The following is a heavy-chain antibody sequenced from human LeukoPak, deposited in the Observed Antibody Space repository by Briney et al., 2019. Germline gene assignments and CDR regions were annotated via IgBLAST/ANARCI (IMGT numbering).Heavy chain of an antibody. V-gene: IGHV3-74*03. CDR3: GVYYDIFTFSDY. CDR1: GFTFSDYW. D-gene: IGHD3-9*01. J-gene: IGHJ4*02. CDR2: IDSDGSST. Sequence: GGSLRLSCAASGFTFSDYWMHWVRQAPGKGPVWVSHIDSDGSSTTYADSVKGRFTISRDNSKNTLYLQMSSLRAEDTAVYYCGVYYDIFTFSDYWGQGTLVTVSS.